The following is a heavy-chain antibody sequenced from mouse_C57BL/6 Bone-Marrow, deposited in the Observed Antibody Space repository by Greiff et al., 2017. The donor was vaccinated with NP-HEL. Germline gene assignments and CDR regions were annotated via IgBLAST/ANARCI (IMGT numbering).Heavy chain of an antibody. Sequence: DVKLVESGPGLAKPSQTLSLTCSVTGYSITSDYWNWIRKFPGNKLEYMGYISYSGSTYYNPSPKSRISITRDTSKNQYYLQLNSVTTEDTATYYCARSPLWLRRNYYAMYYWGQGTSVTVAS. CDR1: GYSITSDY. CDR3: ARSPLWLRRNYYAMYY. CDR2: ISYSGST. J-gene: IGHJ4*01. D-gene: IGHD2-2*01. V-gene: IGHV3-8*01.